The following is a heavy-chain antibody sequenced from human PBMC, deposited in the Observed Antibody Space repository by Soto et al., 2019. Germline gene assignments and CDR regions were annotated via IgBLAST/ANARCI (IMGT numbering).Heavy chain of an antibody. V-gene: IGHV1-18*01. CDR2: ISAFNGNS. J-gene: IGHJ4*02. Sequence: QIQLVQSGAEVKRPGASVKVSCKASGYTFSTHGITWVRQAPGQGLEWMGWISAFNGNSKYAQKFQGRVTMTTDTSTATAYMGLRSLRFDDTAVDYCAKGVYDYTFWGQGTLVTVSS. D-gene: IGHD4-4*01. CDR1: GYTFSTHG. CDR3: AKGVYDYTF.